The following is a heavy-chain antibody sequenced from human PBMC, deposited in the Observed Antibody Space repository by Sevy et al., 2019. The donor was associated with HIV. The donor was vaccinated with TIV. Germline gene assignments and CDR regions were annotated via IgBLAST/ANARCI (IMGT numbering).Heavy chain of an antibody. J-gene: IGHJ4*02. CDR2: MKSKTDGGTT. Sequence: GGSLRLSGAASGFTFSNAWMSWVRQAPGRGLEWVGRMKSKTDGGTTDYAAPVKGRFTLSRDDSKNTLYLQMNSLKTEDTAIYYCTTGSKKRGLSALLDYWGQGTLVTVSS. D-gene: IGHD3-10*01. CDR3: TTGSKKRGLSALLDY. V-gene: IGHV3-15*01. CDR1: GFTFSNAW.